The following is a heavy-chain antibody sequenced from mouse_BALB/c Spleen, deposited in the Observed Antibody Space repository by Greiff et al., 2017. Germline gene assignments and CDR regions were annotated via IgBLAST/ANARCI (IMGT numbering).Heavy chain of an antibody. CDR2: ISSGGST. D-gene: IGHD3-2*01. V-gene: IGHV5-6-5*01. CDR1: GFTFSSYA. Sequence: EVMLVESGGGLVKPGGSLKLSCAASGFTFSSYAMSWVRQTPEKRLEWVASISSGGSTYYPDSVKGRFTISRDNARNILYLQMSSLRSEDTAMYYCARGTAFAYWGQGTLVTVSA. CDR3: ARGTAFAY. J-gene: IGHJ3*01.